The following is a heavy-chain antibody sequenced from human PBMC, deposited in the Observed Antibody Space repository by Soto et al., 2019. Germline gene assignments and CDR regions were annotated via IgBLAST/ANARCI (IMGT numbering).Heavy chain of an antibody. CDR2: ISSSGSTI. Sequence: PGGSLRLSCAASGFTFSDYCMSWIRQAPGKGLEWVSYISSSGSTIYYADSVKGRFTISRDNAKNSLYLQMNSLRAEDTAVYYCARIGIVVVPAAIPHWGQGTLVTVSS. CDR1: GFTFSDYC. V-gene: IGHV3-11*01. CDR3: ARIGIVVVPAAIPH. D-gene: IGHD2-2*01. J-gene: IGHJ4*02.